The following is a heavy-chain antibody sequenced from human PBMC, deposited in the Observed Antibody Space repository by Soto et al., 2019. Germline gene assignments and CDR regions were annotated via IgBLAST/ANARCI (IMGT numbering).Heavy chain of an antibody. CDR2: ISGSGGST. CDR1: GFTFSSYA. CDR3: ESIKVAATHLDY. D-gene: IGHD6-19*01. J-gene: IGHJ4*02. Sequence: PGGSLRLSCAASGFTFSSYAMSWVRQAPGKGLEWVSAISGSGGSTYYADSVKGRFTISRDNSKNTVYLQMSSLRPEDTAVYYCESIKVAATHLDYWGQGTLVTVSS. V-gene: IGHV3-23*01.